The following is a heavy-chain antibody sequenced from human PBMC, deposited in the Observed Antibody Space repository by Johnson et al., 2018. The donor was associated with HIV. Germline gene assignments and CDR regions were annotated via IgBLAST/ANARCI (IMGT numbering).Heavy chain of an antibody. D-gene: IGHD3-10*01. V-gene: IGHV3-23*04. Sequence: VQLVESGGGLVKPGGSLRLSCAASGFTFSNAWMSWVRQAPGKGLEWVGRISWDGGSTYYADSVKGRFTISRDNSKNTLYLQLNNLRAEDTAVYYCARDPKRSGSYYKDAFDIWGQGTMVTVSS. J-gene: IGHJ3*02. CDR3: ARDPKRSGSYYKDAFDI. CDR1: GFTFSNAW. CDR2: ISWDGGST.